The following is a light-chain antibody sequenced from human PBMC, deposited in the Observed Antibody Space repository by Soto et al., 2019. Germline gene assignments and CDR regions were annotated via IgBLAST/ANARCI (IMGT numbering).Light chain of an antibody. CDR3: QQLDTYPIA. CDR2: AAS. Sequence: IQLTQSPSSLSASVGERVTITCRASQGISSFLAWYQQKPGKAPKLLISAASTLRSGVPSRFSGSGSGTDFTLTIGSLQPEDFATYDCQQLDTYPIAFGQGTRLEI. J-gene: IGKJ5*01. V-gene: IGKV1-9*01. CDR1: QGISSF.